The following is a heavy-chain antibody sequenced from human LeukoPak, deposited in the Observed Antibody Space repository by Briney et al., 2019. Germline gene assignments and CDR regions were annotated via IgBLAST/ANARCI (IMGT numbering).Heavy chain of an antibody. D-gene: IGHD3-22*01. J-gene: IGHJ4*02. CDR2: IGWKGDST. Sequence: GALRLSCIASGFTFGNYGMSWVRQAPGRGLEWVSGIGWKGDSTSYADSVKGRFTVSRDNAKNSLYLQMNSLRAEDTALYYCARESWGYDSSGYYYVYGQWGQGTLVTVSS. CDR3: ARESWGYDSSGYYYVYGQ. CDR1: GFTFGNYG. V-gene: IGHV3-20*04.